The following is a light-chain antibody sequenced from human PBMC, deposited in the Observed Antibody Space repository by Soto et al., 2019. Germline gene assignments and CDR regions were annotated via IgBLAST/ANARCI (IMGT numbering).Light chain of an antibody. J-gene: IGKJ4*01. CDR1: QSVSNN. CDR2: GAS. V-gene: IGKV3-15*01. CDR3: QQYKNWPLT. Sequence: EIVMTQSPATLSVSPGERATLSCRASQSVSNNLAWYQKKSGQAPRLLIFGASTRATDIPARFGGSGSGTEFTLTISSLQSADFAVYYCQQYKNWPLTFGGGTKVEIK.